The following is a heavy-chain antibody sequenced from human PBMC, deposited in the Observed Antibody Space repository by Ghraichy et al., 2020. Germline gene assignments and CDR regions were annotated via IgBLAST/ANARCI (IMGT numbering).Heavy chain of an antibody. CDR2: IGTAGDT. D-gene: IGHD6-19*01. J-gene: IGHJ4*02. CDR1: GFTFSSYD. V-gene: IGHV3-13*01. Sequence: GGSLRLSCAASGFTFSSYDMHWVRQATGKGLEWVSAIGTAGDTYYPGSVKGRFTISRENAKNSLYLQMNSLRAGDTAVYYCARGKGSGWLVDYWGQGTLVTVSS. CDR3: ARGKGSGWLVDY.